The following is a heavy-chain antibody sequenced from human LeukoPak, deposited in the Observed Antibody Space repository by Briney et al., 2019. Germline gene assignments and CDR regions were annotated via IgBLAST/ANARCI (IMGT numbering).Heavy chain of an antibody. V-gene: IGHV1-69*13. CDR1: GGTFSSYA. D-gene: IGHD3-3*01. CDR3: ARDLTGHYDFWSGYSSYYYYMDV. CDR2: IIPIFGTA. J-gene: IGHJ6*03. Sequence: SVKVSCKASGGTFSSYAISWVRQAPGQGLEWMGGIIPIFGTANYAQKFQGSVTITADESTSTAYMELSSLRSEDTAVYYCARDLTGHYDFWSGYSSYYYYMDVWGKGTTVTVSS.